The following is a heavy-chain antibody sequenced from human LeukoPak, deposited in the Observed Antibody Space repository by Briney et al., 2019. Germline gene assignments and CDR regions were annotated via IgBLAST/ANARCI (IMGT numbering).Heavy chain of an antibody. CDR3: AKKGSAGIAARGSDY. CDR1: GFTFSSYG. V-gene: IGHV3-23*01. J-gene: IGHJ4*02. Sequence: GGSLRLSCAASGFTFSSYGMSWVRQAPGKGLEWVSTISGSGSTTYYADSVQGRFTISRDNSENTLYLQMNTLRVEDTAVYYCAKKGSAGIAARGSDYWGQGTLVTVSS. CDR2: ISGSGSTT. D-gene: IGHD6-6*01.